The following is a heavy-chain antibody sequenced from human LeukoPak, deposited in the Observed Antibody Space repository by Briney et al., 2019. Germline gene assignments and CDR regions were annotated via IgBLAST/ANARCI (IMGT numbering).Heavy chain of an antibody. CDR1: GFTFSTYS. V-gene: IGHV3-48*02. J-gene: IGHJ4*02. CDR3: ARDRYYGSGGYQLFGGNFDY. D-gene: IGHD3-10*01. Sequence: PGGSLRLSCAASGFTFSTYSMNWVRQAPGMGLEWVSYISSSSSTTFYADSVKGRFTISRDNAKNSLYLQMNSLRDEDTAVYYCARDRYYGSGGYQLFGGNFDYWGQGTLVTVSS. CDR2: ISSSSSTT.